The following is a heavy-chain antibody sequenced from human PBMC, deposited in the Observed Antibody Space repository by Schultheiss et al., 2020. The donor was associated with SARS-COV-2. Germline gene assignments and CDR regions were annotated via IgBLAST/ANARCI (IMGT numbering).Heavy chain of an antibody. J-gene: IGHJ6*02. CDR2: ISYDGSNK. D-gene: IGHD5-18*01. CDR3: AKDEGYSYGYDGEEGWRGYYYYGMDV. CDR1: GFTFDDYA. V-gene: IGHV3-30*18. Sequence: GGSLRLSCAASGFTFDDYAMHWVRQAPGKGLEWVAVISYDGSNKYYADSVKGRFTISRDNSKNTLYLQMNSLRAEDTAVYYCAKDEGYSYGYDGEEGWRGYYYYGMDVWGQGTTVTVAS.